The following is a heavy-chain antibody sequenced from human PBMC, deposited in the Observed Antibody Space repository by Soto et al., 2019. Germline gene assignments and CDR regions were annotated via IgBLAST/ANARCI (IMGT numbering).Heavy chain of an antibody. CDR1: GVTFNRCG. CDR3: SRDTWFGDLLYGDY. CDR2: IWFDGSNK. Sequence: QVQLVESGGGVVQPGRSLRLSCVASGVTFNRCGFHWVRQAPGKGLEWVAVIWFDGSNKYYADSVKGRFTISREDSKSTLYPQMNSRRAEDTAVYFCSRDTWFGDLLYGDYWGQGTAVTVSS. D-gene: IGHD3-10*01. V-gene: IGHV3-33*01. J-gene: IGHJ4*02.